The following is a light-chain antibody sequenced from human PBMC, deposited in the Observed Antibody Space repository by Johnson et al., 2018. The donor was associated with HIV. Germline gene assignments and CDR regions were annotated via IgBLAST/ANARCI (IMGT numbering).Light chain of an antibody. CDR3: GTWDSSLSAGI. CDR2: EDN. J-gene: IGLJ1*01. Sequence: QSVLTQPPSMSAAPGQKVTISCSGSSSNIGKNYVSWYQHLPGTAPKLLIYEDNKRPSGIPDRFSGSKSATSATLAITGLQTGDEADYYCGTWDSSLSAGIFGTGTKVTVL. CDR1: SSNIGKNY. V-gene: IGLV1-51*02.